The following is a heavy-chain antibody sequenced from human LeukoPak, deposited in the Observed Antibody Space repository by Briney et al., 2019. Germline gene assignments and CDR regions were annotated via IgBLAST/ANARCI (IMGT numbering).Heavy chain of an antibody. CDR2: INPNSGGT. D-gene: IGHD3-3*01. J-gene: IGHJ6*03. V-gene: IGHV1-2*02. CDR3: ARDAPRLWSGWGDYYYYYYMDV. CDR1: GYTFSRYY. Sequence: ASVKVSCKASGYTFSRYYMHWVRQAPGQGREWMGWINPNSGGTNSAQKFQGRVTMTRYMSTSTVYMELSSLRSEDTAVYYCARDAPRLWSGWGDYYYYYYMDVWGKGTTVTVSS.